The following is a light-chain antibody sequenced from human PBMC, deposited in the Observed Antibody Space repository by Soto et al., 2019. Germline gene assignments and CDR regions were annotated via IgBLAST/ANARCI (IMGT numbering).Light chain of an antibody. Sequence: DIQMTQFPTTLSASVGDRVTITCRASQSITSWLALYQEKPGKAPNLLIYMASSLESGVPSRFSDSGSGTELTRTISSLQPDDFATYYCQQYKTYPWTFGGETNVEIK. CDR3: QQYKTYPWT. J-gene: IGKJ1*01. CDR2: MAS. CDR1: QSITSW. V-gene: IGKV1-5*03.